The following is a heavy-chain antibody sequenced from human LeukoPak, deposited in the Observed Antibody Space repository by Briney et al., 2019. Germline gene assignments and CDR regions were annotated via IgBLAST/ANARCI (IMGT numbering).Heavy chain of an antibody. Sequence: GESLRLSCTASEFTVSRNYMLWVRQAPGKGLEWVSLIFSNGDTHYADSVKGRFTISRDASKNTVSLQMNSLRVEDTAMYYCTRDQMNYWGQGTLVTVSS. V-gene: IGHV3-53*01. J-gene: IGHJ4*02. D-gene: IGHD5-24*01. CDR2: IFSNGDT. CDR3: TRDQMNY. CDR1: EFTVSRNY.